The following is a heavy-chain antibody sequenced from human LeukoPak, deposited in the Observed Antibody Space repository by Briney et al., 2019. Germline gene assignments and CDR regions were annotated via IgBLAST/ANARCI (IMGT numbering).Heavy chain of an antibody. D-gene: IGHD3-10*01. CDR1: GGSISSSSYY. J-gene: IGHJ4*02. CDR3: ARVFYSGSGSYYDARYYFDY. CDR2: IYQSGST. V-gene: IGHV4-39*07. Sequence: SETLSLTCTVSGGSISSSSYYWGWIRQPPGKGLEWIGNIYQSGSTHYNPSLKSRVTISVDTSKNQFSLKLSSVTAADTAVYYCARVFYSGSGSYYDARYYFDYWGQGTLVTVSS.